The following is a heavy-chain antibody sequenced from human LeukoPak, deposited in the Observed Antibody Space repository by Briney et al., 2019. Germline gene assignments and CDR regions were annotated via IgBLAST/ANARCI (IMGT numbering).Heavy chain of an antibody. D-gene: IGHD3-3*01. CDR3: AKDTRSLEWGAFDS. CDR2: TSGSGGST. CDR1: GFIFSSYA. V-gene: IGHV3-23*01. J-gene: IGHJ4*02. Sequence: GGSLRLSCAASGFIFSSYAMRWLRQAPGKGLEWVSATSGSGGSTYYADSVKGRFTISRDNSKNTLYLQMNSLRAEDTAVYYCAKDTRSLEWGAFDSWGQGTLVTVSS.